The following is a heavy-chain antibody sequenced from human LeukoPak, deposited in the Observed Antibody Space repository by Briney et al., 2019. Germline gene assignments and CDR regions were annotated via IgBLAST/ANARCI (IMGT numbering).Heavy chain of an antibody. Sequence: GGSLRLSCAASGFTFSSYEMNWVRQAPGKGQEWVSYISSSGSTIYYADSVKGRFTISRDNSKNTLYLQMNSLRPEDTAVYYCARGAGDYYFDYWGQGTLVTVSS. CDR2: ISSSGSTI. D-gene: IGHD2-21*02. CDR1: GFTFSSYE. V-gene: IGHV3-48*03. J-gene: IGHJ4*02. CDR3: ARGAGDYYFDY.